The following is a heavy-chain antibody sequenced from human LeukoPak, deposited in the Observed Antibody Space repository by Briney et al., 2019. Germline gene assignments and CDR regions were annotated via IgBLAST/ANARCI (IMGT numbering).Heavy chain of an antibody. V-gene: IGHV3-15*01. D-gene: IGHD4-17*01. Sequence: GGSLRLSCAASGFTFSNAWMSWVRQAPGKGLEWVGRIKSKTDGGTTDYAAPVKGRFTISRDDSKNTLYLQMNSLKTEDTAVYYCTTTYGDYSHYYYGMDVWGQGTTVTVSS. CDR2: IKSKTDGGTT. J-gene: IGHJ6*02. CDR3: TTTYGDYSHYYYGMDV. CDR1: GFTFSNAW.